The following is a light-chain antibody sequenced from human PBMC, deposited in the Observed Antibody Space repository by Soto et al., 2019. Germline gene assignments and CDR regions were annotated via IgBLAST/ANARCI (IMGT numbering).Light chain of an antibody. CDR3: SSYKSSSTYV. V-gene: IGLV2-14*01. J-gene: IGLJ1*01. CDR1: SSDVGGYNY. Sequence: QSALTQPASVSGSPGQSITISCTGTSSDVGGYNYVSWYQQHPGKAPKLMIYDVSNRPSGVSNRFSGSKSGNTASLTISGLQAADEADYYCSSYKSSSTYVFGTGTKLTVL. CDR2: DVS.